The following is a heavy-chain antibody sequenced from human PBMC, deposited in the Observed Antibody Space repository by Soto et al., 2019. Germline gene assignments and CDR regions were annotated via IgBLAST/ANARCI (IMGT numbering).Heavy chain of an antibody. Sequence: SETLSLTCTVSGGSISSSSYYWGWIRQPPGKGLEWIGSIYYSGSTYYNPSLKSRVTISVDTSKNQFSLKLSSVTAADTAVYYCASGYYDFWSGYSTNWFDPWGQGTLVTVSS. J-gene: IGHJ5*02. CDR1: GGSISSSSYY. D-gene: IGHD3-3*01. CDR2: IYYSGST. CDR3: ASGYYDFWSGYSTNWFDP. V-gene: IGHV4-39*01.